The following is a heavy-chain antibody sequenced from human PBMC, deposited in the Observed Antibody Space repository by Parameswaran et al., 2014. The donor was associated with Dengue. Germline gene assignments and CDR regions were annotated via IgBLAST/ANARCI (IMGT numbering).Heavy chain of an antibody. CDR2: ISAYNDNT. CDR3: ASGSSSWYYLYYYGMDV. Sequence: WVRQAPGQGLEWMGWISAYNDNTNYAQKFQGRVTMTRNTSISTAYMELSSLKSEDTAVYYCASGSSSWYYLYYYGMDVWGQGTTVTVSS. D-gene: IGHD6-13*01. V-gene: IGHV1-8*01. J-gene: IGHJ6*02.